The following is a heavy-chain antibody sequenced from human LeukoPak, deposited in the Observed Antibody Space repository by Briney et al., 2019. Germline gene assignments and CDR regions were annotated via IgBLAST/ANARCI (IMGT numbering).Heavy chain of an antibody. CDR2: MNPNSGNT. CDR3: ARGVLVYCSSTSCYQRFDP. Sequence: GASVKVSCKASGYTFTSYDINWVRQATGQGLEWMGWMNPNSGNTGYAQKFQGRVTMTRNTSISTAYMELSSLRSEDTAVYYYARGVLVYCSSTSCYQRFDPWGQGTLVTVSS. D-gene: IGHD2-2*01. V-gene: IGHV1-8*01. J-gene: IGHJ5*02. CDR1: GYTFTSYD.